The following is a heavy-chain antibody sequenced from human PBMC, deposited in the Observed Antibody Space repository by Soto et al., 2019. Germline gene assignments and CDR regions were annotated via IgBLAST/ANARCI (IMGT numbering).Heavy chain of an antibody. CDR3: EKVSLGALTFTDYYYYGLDV. D-gene: IGHD1-26*01. CDR2: ISGGGGST. CDR1: GFTFSTYA. Sequence: GGSLRLSCAASGFTFSTYAMNWVRQAPGKGLEWVSAISGGGGSTYYADSVKGRVTISRDNSKNTLYLQMNSLRAEDTAVYYCEKVSLGALTFTDYYYYGLDVWGKGTTVTVSS. J-gene: IGHJ6*04. V-gene: IGHV3-23*01.